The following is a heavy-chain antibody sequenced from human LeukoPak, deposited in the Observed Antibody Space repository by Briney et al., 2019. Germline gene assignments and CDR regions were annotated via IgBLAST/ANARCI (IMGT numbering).Heavy chain of an antibody. CDR3: ARVPPLPPSLGLGELSLQP. V-gene: IGHV1/OR15-1*01. CDR2: INPNSGGT. D-gene: IGHD3-16*02. J-gene: IGHJ5*02. Sequence: ASVKVSCKASGYIFTDYYMHWVRQAPGQELGWMGRINPNSGGTNYAQKFQGRVTMTRDTSISTAYTELSSLRSEDTATYYCARVPPLPPSLGLGELSLQPWGQGTLVTVSS. CDR1: GYIFTDYY.